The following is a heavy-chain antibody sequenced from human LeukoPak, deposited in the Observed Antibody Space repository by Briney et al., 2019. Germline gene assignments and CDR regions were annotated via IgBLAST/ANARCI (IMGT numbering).Heavy chain of an antibody. CDR1: GFTFSSYG. V-gene: IGHV3-30*18. CDR2: ISYDGSNK. CDR3: AKDGNDFTYYFDY. Sequence: PGRSLRLSCAASGFTFSSYGMHRVRQAPGKGLEWVAVISYDGSNKYYADSVKGRFTISRDNSKNTLYLQMNSLRAEDTAVYYCAKDGNDFTYYFDYWGQGTLVTVSS. J-gene: IGHJ4*02. D-gene: IGHD1-26*01.